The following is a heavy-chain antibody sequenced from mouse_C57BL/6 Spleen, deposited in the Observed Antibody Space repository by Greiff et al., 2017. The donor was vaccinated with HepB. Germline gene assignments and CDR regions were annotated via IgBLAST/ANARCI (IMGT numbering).Heavy chain of an antibody. D-gene: IGHD3-3*01. CDR1: GYAFSSYW. Sequence: VQLQQSGAELVKPGASVKISCKASGYAFSSYWMNWVKQRPGKGLEWIGQIYPGDGDTNYNGKFKGKATLTADKSSSTAYMQLSSLTSEDSAVYFCARKGPGRGYFDYWGQGTTLTVSS. CDR2: IYPGDGDT. J-gene: IGHJ2*01. CDR3: ARKGPGRGYFDY. V-gene: IGHV1-80*01.